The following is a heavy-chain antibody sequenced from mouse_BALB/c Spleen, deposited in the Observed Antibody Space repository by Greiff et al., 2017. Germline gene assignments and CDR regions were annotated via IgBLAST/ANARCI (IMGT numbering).Heavy chain of an antibody. CDR2: ISNLAYSI. CDR3: ARGYGNYGYYAMDY. J-gene: IGHJ4*01. V-gene: IGHV5-15*02. D-gene: IGHD2-1*01. Sequence: EVQLVESGGGLVQPGGSRKLSCAASGFTFSDYGMAWVRQAPGKGPEWVAFISNLAYSIYYADTVTGRFTISRENAKNTLYLEMSSLRSEDTAMYYCARGYGNYGYYAMDYWGQGTSVTVSS. CDR1: GFTFSDYG.